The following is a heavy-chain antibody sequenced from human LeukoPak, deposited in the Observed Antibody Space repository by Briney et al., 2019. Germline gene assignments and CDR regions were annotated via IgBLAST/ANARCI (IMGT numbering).Heavy chain of an antibody. CDR2: ISAYNGNT. J-gene: IGHJ4*02. CDR3: ARDRYIYDYWSGYYSN. CDR1: GYTFTSYG. Sequence: GASVKVSCKASGYTFTSYGISWVRQAPGQGLEWMGWISAYNGNTNYAQKLQGRVTMTTDTSTSTAYMELRSLRSDDTAVYYCARDRYIYDYWSGYYSNWGQGTLVTVSS. D-gene: IGHD3-3*01. V-gene: IGHV1-18*01.